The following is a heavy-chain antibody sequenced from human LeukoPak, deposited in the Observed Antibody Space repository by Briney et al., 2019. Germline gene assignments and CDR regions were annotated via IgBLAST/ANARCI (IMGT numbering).Heavy chain of an antibody. CDR1: GFTFSSYW. Sequence: AGSLRLSCAASGFTFSSYWMSWVRQAPGKGLEWVANIKQDGSEKYYVDSVKGRFTISRDNAKNSLYLQMNSLRAEDTAVYYCARGKNKYYFDYWGQGTLVTVSS. V-gene: IGHV3-7*01. J-gene: IGHJ4*02. CDR3: ARGKNKYYFDY. CDR2: IKQDGSEK. D-gene: IGHD2/OR15-2a*01.